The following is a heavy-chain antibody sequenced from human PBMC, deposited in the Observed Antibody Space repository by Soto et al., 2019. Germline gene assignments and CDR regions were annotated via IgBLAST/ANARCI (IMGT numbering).Heavy chain of an antibody. J-gene: IGHJ4*02. V-gene: IGHV3-11*01. CDR2: ISSSGSTI. CDR1: GFTFSDYY. CDR3: ARDPRRHLILRFPRGDDY. Sequence: GGSLRLSCAASGFTFSDYYMSWIRQAPGKGLEWVSYISSSGSTIYYADSVKGRFTISRDNDKNSLYLQMNSLRAEDTAVYYCARDPRRHLILRFPRGDDYWGQGTLVTVSS. D-gene: IGHD4-17*01.